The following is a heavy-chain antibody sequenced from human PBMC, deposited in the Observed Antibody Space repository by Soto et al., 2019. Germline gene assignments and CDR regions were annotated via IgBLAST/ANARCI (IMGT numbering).Heavy chain of an antibody. Sequence: ASVKVSCKASGYTFTSYGISWVRQAPGQGLEWMGWISAYNGNTNYAQKLQGRVTMTTDTSTSTAYMELRSLRSDDTAVYYCARDHYDIFTCPLEFFQHWGQGTLGTVAS. CDR1: GYTFTSYG. V-gene: IGHV1-18*01. CDR3: ARDHYDIFTCPLEFFQH. CDR2: ISAYNGNT. D-gene: IGHD3-9*01. J-gene: IGHJ1*01.